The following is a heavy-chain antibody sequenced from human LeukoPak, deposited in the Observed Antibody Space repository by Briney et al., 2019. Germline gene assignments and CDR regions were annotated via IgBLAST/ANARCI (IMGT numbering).Heavy chain of an antibody. J-gene: IGHJ5*02. Sequence: GGSLRLSCAASGFTFSGYGMHWVRQAPGKGLEWVTGIAYDGSRKHYADSVKGRFTISRDNSRNTMDLKMNTLRVEDTAVFHCTRDVSSRFDPWGQGTLVIVSA. CDR1: GFTFSGYG. V-gene: IGHV3-30*03. CDR2: IAYDGSRK. CDR3: TRDVSSRFDP. D-gene: IGHD3-16*01.